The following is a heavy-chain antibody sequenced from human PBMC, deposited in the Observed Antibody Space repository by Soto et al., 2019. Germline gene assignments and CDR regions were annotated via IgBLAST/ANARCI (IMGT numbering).Heavy chain of an antibody. CDR1: GGSFSGYY. V-gene: IGHV4-34*01. J-gene: IGHJ6*02. CDR2: INHSGST. Sequence: SETLSLTCAVYGGSFSGYYWSWVRQPPGKGLEWIGEINHSGSTNYNPSLRSRVTISVDTSKNQFSLKLSSVTAADTAVYYCARVRYNWNYGRYYYYYGMDVWGQGTTVTVSS. D-gene: IGHD1-7*01. CDR3: ARVRYNWNYGRYYYYYGMDV.